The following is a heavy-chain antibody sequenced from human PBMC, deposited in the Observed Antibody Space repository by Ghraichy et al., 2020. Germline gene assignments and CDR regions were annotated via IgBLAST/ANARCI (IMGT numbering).Heavy chain of an antibody. J-gene: IGHJ3*02. CDR3: ARVSRWCSSSSCYIPSASDT. CDR2: ISYSGNSK. Sequence: LSLTCAASGFTFSASAMHWVRQTPGKGLEWVAVISYSGNSKYYGDSVKGRFTISRDNSKNTLYLQMDSLRPEDTAVYYCARVSRWCSSSSCYIPSASDTWGQGTMVTVSS. D-gene: IGHD2-2*01. V-gene: IGHV3-30-3*01. CDR1: GFTFSASA.